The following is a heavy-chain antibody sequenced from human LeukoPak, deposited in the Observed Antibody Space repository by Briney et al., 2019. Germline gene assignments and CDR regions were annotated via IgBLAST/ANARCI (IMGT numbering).Heavy chain of an antibody. CDR2: INHSGST. CDR3: AIPFYTDDDAFDI. J-gene: IGHJ3*02. V-gene: IGHV4-34*01. D-gene: IGHD2-2*02. CDR1: GGSFSGFY. Sequence: SETLSLTCAVYGGSFSGFYWSWIRQPPGKGLEWIGEINHSGSTNYNPSLKGRVTISVDTSKNQFSLKLSSVTAADTAVYYCAIPFYTDDDAFDIWGQGTMVTVSS.